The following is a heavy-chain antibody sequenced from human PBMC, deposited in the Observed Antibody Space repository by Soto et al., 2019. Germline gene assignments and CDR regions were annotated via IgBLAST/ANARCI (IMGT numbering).Heavy chain of an antibody. J-gene: IGHJ5*02. CDR3: ARHGYSRTTGCYEGGRFDP. Sequence: PGESLKISCKGSGYIFTSYWISWVRQMPGKGLEWMGTIDPSRSYTKYSPSFQGHIAISSDISMSTPYLQSDSLRASYTATYHCARHGYSRTTGCYEGGRFDPWGQGTLVTVSS. CDR1: GYIFTSYW. D-gene: IGHD2-2*03. CDR2: IDPSRSYT. V-gene: IGHV5-10-1*01.